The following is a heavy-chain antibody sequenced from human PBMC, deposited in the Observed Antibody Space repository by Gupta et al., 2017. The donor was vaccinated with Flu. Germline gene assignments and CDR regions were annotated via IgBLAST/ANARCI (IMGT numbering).Heavy chain of an antibody. D-gene: IGHD3-3*01. CDR3: ARAGDYEFGSGSYYYYMDV. V-gene: IGHV4-59*01. J-gene: IGHJ6*03. CDR2: IYYSGST. Sequence: SWSRQPPGKGLEWIGYIYYSGSTNYNPSLKRRVTISVDTSKNQVSLKLSSVTAADTAVYYCARAGDYEFGSGSYYYYMDVWGKGTTVTVSS.